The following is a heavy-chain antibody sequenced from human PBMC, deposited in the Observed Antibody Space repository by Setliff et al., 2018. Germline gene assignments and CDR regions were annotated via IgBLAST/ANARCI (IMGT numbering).Heavy chain of an antibody. V-gene: IGHV4-39*01. CDR2: IYYSATT. D-gene: IGHD3-3*01. Sequence: SETLSLTCTVSGDSISSSNYYWGWIRQPPGKGLEWIGTIYYSATTYCNPSLKSRVTISVDTSQNQFSLKLSSVTAADTAAYYCASHPRVTIFGVVAFDYWGQGILVTAPQ. CDR1: GDSISSSNYY. J-gene: IGHJ4*02. CDR3: ASHPRVTIFGVVAFDY.